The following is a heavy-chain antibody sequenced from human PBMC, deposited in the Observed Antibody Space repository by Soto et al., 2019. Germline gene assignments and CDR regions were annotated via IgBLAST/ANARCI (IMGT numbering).Heavy chain of an antibody. CDR2: ISATGGST. D-gene: IGHD2-21*02. Sequence: GGSLRLSCAASGFTFSSYTMSWVRQAPGKGLEWVSGISATGGSTYYADSVKGRFTFSRDNSKNTLYLQMNSLRAEDTAVYYCAKGFIRDCGGDCPVDTWGQGTRATVSA. V-gene: IGHV3-23*01. CDR1: GFTFSSYT. CDR3: AKGFIRDCGGDCPVDT. J-gene: IGHJ5*02.